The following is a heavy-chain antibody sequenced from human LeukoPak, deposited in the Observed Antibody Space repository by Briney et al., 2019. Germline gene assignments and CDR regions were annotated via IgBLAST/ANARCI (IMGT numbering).Heavy chain of an antibody. J-gene: IGHJ4*02. CDR2: TYYNGDT. Sequence: SETLSLTCTVSGGSVSNSLYYWSCIRQPPGKGLEWIGYTYYNGDTNYNPSLKSRVIISIDTSSNQFSLRLNSMTAADTAVYYCARSQNYYGSGDYWSQGTLVTVSS. CDR1: GGSVSNSLYY. V-gene: IGHV4-61*01. D-gene: IGHD3-10*01. CDR3: ARSQNYYGSGDY.